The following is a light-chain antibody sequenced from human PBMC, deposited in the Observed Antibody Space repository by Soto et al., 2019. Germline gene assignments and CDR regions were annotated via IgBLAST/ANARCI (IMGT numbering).Light chain of an antibody. CDR2: GAS. V-gene: IGKV3-20*01. CDR1: QSISSSY. J-gene: IGKJ3*01. Sequence: EIELTQSPGTLSLSPGERATLSCRASQSISSSYLGWYRQKPGQAPRLLIYGASSRATGIPDRFSGSGSGTDFTLTISRLEPEDFAVYYCQQYGSSFTFGPGTKVDIK. CDR3: QQYGSSFT.